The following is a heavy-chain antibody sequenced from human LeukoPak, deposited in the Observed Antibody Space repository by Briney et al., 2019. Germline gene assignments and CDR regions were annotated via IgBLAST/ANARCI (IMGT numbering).Heavy chain of an antibody. Sequence: GGSLRLSCAASGFTFSSSAMSWVRQAPGKGLEWVSAISNNGGYTYYADSVQGRFTISRDNSKSTLCLQMNSLRAEDTAVYYCAKQLGYCSDGSCYFPYWGRGTLVTVSS. D-gene: IGHD2-15*01. CDR2: ISNNGGYT. J-gene: IGHJ4*02. CDR3: AKQLGYCSDGSCYFPY. V-gene: IGHV3-23*01. CDR1: GFTFSSSA.